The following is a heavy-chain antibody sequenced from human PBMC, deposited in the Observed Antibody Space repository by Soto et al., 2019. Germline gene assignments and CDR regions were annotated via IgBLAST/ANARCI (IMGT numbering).Heavy chain of an antibody. CDR2: IYDNGGA. CDR1: GDSISSGGYY. D-gene: IGHD1-7*01. J-gene: IGHJ4*02. CDR3: ARVKGGTTRRAFDS. Sequence: PSETLSLTCTVSGDSISSGGYYWSWIRQHPGKGLEWIGYIYDNGGAYYSPSLRGRVVTSLDRSENQFSLRLSSVTAADTAVYYCARVKGGTTRRAFDSWGQGTLVTVSS. V-gene: IGHV4-31*03.